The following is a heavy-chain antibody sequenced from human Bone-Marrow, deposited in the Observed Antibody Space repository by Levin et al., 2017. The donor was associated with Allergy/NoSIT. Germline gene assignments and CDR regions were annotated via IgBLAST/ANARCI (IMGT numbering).Heavy chain of an antibody. CDR3: ARDGALDTEGSSFDY. CDR1: GFNFRASA. CDR2: ISFDGTNK. J-gene: IGHJ4*02. Sequence: GSLKISCAASGFNFRASAMHWVRQAPGKGLEWLAIISFDGTNKYSADSVKGRFTVSRDNSNNTLHLEMHGLRTTDTAVYYCARDGALDTEGSSFDYWGRGTQVTVSS. D-gene: IGHD1-1*01. V-gene: IGHV3-30*04.